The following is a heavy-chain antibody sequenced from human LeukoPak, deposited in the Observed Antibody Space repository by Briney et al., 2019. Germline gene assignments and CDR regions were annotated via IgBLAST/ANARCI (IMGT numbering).Heavy chain of an antibody. CDR1: GGSFSSYY. Sequence: PSETLSPTCNVSGGSFSSYYWTWIRQPPGKGLEWIGYIYYRGSTKYNPSLNSRVSISLDTSKTQFSLKLTSVTAADTAVYYCARSYSSRFFDSWGQGTLVSVSS. V-gene: IGHV4-59*08. J-gene: IGHJ4*02. CDR2: IYYRGST. D-gene: IGHD6-13*01. CDR3: ARSYSSRFFDS.